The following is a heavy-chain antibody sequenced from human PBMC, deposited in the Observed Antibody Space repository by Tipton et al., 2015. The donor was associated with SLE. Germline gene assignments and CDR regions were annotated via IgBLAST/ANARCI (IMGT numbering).Heavy chain of an antibody. Sequence: LSLTCTVSGGSISSGSHYWSWIRQPAGKGLEWIGRIYTSGSTNYNPSLKSRVTISVDTSKNQFSLKRSSVTAADTAVYYCARDPVAGRGIDYWGQGTLVTVSS. CDR1: GGSISSGSHY. J-gene: IGHJ4*02. D-gene: IGHD6-19*01. CDR3: ARDPVAGRGIDY. V-gene: IGHV4-61*02. CDR2: IYTSGST.